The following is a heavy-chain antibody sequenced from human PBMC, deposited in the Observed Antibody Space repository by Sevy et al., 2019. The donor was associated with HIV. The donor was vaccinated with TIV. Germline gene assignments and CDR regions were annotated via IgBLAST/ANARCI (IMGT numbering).Heavy chain of an antibody. J-gene: IGHJ6*02. D-gene: IGHD1-1*01. CDR1: GFIVSSNY. Sequence: GGSLRLSCAASGFIVSSNYMSWVRQAPGKGLKWVSVIYSGGSKYYADPVKGRVTISSDNSRNTLNLQMNSLRAEDTAVYYCARCIGIEAPGEDLYYYAYAMDVWGQGTTVTVSS. CDR3: ARCIGIEAPGEDLYYYAYAMDV. V-gene: IGHV3-53*01. CDR2: IYSGGSK.